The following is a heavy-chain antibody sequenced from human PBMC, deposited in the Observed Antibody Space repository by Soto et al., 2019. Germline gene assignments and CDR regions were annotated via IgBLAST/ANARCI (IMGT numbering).Heavy chain of an antibody. V-gene: IGHV3-74*01. D-gene: IGHD3-16*01. J-gene: IGHJ6*02. CDR2: INSDGSST. CDR1: GFTLSSHP. CDR3: AREFHSSSLYYYYYGMDV. Sequence: GGSLRPSFASSGFTLSSHPITWVRPAPEKELAWVSRINSDGSSTSYADSVKGRFTISRDNAKNTLYLQMNSLRAEDTAVYYCAREFHSSSLYYYYYGMDVWGQGTTVTVSS.